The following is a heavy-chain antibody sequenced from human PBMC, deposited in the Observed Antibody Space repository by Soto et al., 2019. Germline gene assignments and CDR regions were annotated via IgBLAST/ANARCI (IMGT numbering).Heavy chain of an antibody. Sequence: QVHLVQSGAEVKKPGSSVKVSCKASGGTFSNCTINWVRQAPGQGLEWMGGIIPIFGTANYPQRFQGRVTITAGESTSAAYMELSSLKSEDTAVYYCARSSGYLTAYFDYWGQGALVTVSS. J-gene: IGHJ4*02. CDR2: IIPIFGTA. D-gene: IGHD3-22*01. CDR3: ARSSGYLTAYFDY. V-gene: IGHV1-69*12. CDR1: GGTFSNCT.